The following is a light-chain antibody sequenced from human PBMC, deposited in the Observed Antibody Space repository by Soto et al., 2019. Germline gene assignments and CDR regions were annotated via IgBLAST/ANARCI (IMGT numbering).Light chain of an antibody. V-gene: IGLV2-14*01. Sequence: QSVLTQPASVSGSPGQSITISCTGTSSDVGGYNYVSWYQQHPGKAPKLMIYDVSNRPSRVSNRFSGSKSGNTASLTISGLQAEDEADYYCSSYTSSSTLGVVFGGGTKVTVL. J-gene: IGLJ2*01. CDR2: DVS. CDR1: SSDVGGYNY. CDR3: SSYTSSSTLGVV.